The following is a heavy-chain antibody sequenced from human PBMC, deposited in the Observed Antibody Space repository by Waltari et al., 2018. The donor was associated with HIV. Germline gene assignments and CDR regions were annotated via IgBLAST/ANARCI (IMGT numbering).Heavy chain of an antibody. V-gene: IGHV3-74*01. CDR1: GFTFRSSW. CDR2: INSDGSST. CDR3: ATSRTFDY. Sequence: EVQLVESGGGLVQPGGSLRLSCSASGFTFRSSWLHWVRQVPGKGLIWVARINSDGSSTSYADSVKGRFTISRDNAKNTLYLQMNSLRAEDTAVYYCATSRTFDYWGQGTLVTVSS. J-gene: IGHJ4*02.